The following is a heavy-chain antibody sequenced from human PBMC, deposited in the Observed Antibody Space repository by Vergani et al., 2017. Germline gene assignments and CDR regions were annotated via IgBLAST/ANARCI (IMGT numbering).Heavy chain of an antibody. J-gene: IGHJ4*02. CDR2: VSFRGDT. CDR3: ARTESFILRYFHWAL. D-gene: IGHD3-9*01. CDR1: GGSVNSYY. V-gene: IGHV4-59*08. Sequence: QVKLQESGPGLVKPSETLSLTCTVSGGSVNSYYWSWIRQPPGKGLEWMGYVSFRGDTLYDPSVKGRMTISLNTSSNQFSLEVTSVTAADTAIYFCARTESFILRYFHWALWGQGTLVAVSS.